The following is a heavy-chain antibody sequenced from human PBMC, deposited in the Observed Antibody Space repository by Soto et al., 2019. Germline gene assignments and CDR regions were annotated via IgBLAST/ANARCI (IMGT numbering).Heavy chain of an antibody. CDR3: ARASRGPDDY. Sequence: EVQLVESGGGLVQPGGSLRLSCAASGFTFSTYWMSWVRQAPGKGLEWVANIKEDGSEKYYVDSVKGRFTISRDNAKNSRYLQMNSLRAEDTAVYYCARASRGPDDYWGQGTLVTVSS. V-gene: IGHV3-7*01. CDR1: GFTFSTYW. J-gene: IGHJ4*02. CDR2: IKEDGSEK. D-gene: IGHD6-6*01.